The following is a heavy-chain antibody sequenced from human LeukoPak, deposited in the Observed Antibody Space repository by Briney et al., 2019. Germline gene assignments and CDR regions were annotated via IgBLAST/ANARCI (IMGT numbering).Heavy chain of an antibody. D-gene: IGHD3-16*01. CDR3: ARGGSLEMLDY. V-gene: IGHV4-59*01. CDR1: GGSISSYY. J-gene: IGHJ4*02. CDR2: IYYSGST. Sequence: PSETLSLTCTVSGGSISSYYWSWIRQPPGKGLEWIGYIYYSGSTNYNPSLKSRVTISVDTSKNQFSLKLSSVTAADTAVYYCARGGSLEMLDYWGQGTLVTVSS.